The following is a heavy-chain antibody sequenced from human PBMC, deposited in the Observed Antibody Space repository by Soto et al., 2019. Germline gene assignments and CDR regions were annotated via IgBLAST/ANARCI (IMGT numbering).Heavy chain of an antibody. V-gene: IGHV3-48*01. CDR1: GFTFSYHN. CDR3: AREMGSPPARGFDY. D-gene: IGHD2-8*01. J-gene: IGHJ4*02. Sequence: EVKLVESGGGLVEPGGSLRLSCAASGFTFSYHNMNWVRQAPGKGLEWISYIPSGSGTIYYADSVKGRFTVSRDNAKDSLYLQMNNLRAEDTAVYYCAREMGSPPARGFDYWGQGVLVTVSS. CDR2: IPSGSGTI.